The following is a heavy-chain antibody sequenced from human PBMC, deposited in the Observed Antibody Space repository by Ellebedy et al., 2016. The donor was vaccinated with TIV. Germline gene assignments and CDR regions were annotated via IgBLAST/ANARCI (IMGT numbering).Heavy chain of an antibody. CDR2: IYQGGSFR. J-gene: IGHJ5*02. V-gene: IGHV3-7*01. D-gene: IGHD1-26*01. CDR1: GFSFRSYW. Sequence: PGGSLRLSCAASGFSFRSYWMSWVRQAPGKGLEWVANIYQGGSFRYYVDSVKGRFTIARDNANNALFLQMNSLRAEDTAVYYCARRGSYGDYAVQVNSWLDRWGRGTLVTVSS. CDR3: ARRGSYGDYAVQVNSWLDR.